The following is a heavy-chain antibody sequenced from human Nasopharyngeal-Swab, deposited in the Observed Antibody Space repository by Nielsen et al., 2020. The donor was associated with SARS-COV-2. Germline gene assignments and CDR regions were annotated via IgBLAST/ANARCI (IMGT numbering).Heavy chain of an antibody. D-gene: IGHD3/OR15-3a*01. CDR2: IYYSGST. V-gene: IGHV4-59*01. CDR3: ARTDLSTWTHDAFDL. CDR1: DGPMNSYY. Sequence: SETLSLTCSVSDGPMNSYYWNWIRQSPGKGLEWIGHIYYSGSTTYNPSLKDRVTISVETSENQFSLELSSVTAADTAVYYFARTDLSTWTHDAFDLWGQGTMVTVSS. J-gene: IGHJ3*01.